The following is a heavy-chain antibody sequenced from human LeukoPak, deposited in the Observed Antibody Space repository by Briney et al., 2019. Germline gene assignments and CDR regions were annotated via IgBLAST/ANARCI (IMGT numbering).Heavy chain of an antibody. Sequence: AGGSLRLSCAASGFTFSSYAMSWVRQAPGKGLEWVANIKQDGSEKYYVDSVKGRFTISRDSAKNSLYLQMNSLRAEDTAVYYCARGVPYDSWSGPHYSDYWGQGTLVTVSS. CDR3: ARGVPYDSWSGPHYSDY. D-gene: IGHD3-3*01. V-gene: IGHV3-7*01. CDR2: IKQDGSEK. CDR1: GFTFSSYA. J-gene: IGHJ4*02.